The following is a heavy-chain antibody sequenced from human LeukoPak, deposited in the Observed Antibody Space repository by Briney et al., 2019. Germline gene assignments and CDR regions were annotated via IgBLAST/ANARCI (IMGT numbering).Heavy chain of an antibody. CDR3: ARGPWQYIA. J-gene: IGHJ4*02. V-gene: IGHV4-34*01. D-gene: IGHD5-12*01. CDR1: GGSFSGYY. CDR2: INHSGST. Sequence: SETLSLTCAVYGGSFSGYYWSWIRQPPGKGLEWIGEINHSGSTNYNPSLKSRVTISVDTSKNQFSLELSSVTVADTAVYYCARGPWQYIAWGQGTLVTVSS.